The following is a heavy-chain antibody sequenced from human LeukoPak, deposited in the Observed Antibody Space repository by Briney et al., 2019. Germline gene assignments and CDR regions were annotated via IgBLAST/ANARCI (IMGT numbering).Heavy chain of an antibody. Sequence: GASVTVSFRGSVCTFSSYAISWVRQAPGQGLEWVGGIIPIFGTANYAQKFQGRVTITADESTSTAYMELGSLRSEDTAVYYCARDPGGSGWSPFDYWGQGTLVTVSS. J-gene: IGHJ4*02. CDR1: VCTFSSYA. V-gene: IGHV1-69*13. D-gene: IGHD6-19*01. CDR2: IIPIFGTA. CDR3: ARDPGGSGWSPFDY.